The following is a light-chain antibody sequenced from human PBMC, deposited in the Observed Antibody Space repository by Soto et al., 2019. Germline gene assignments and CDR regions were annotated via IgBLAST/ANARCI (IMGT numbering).Light chain of an antibody. CDR3: QQTDSIPWT. CDR1: QSVGSY. V-gene: IGKV1-39*01. CDR2: ATS. Sequence: DIQMTQSPSSLSASVGDRVTLTCRASQSVGSYLHWYHQNPGKAPLLLIYATSSLRSRVPSGFSGSGSGTDFTLTISSLRPEDFATYYCQQTDSIPWTFGQGTKVDIK. J-gene: IGKJ1*01.